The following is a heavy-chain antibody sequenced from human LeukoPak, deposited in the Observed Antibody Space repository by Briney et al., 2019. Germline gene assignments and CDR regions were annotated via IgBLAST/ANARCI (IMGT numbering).Heavy chain of an antibody. CDR1: GFTFSSYA. D-gene: IGHD6-19*01. V-gene: IGHV3-30-3*01. J-gene: IGHJ4*02. CDR2: ISYDGSNK. CDR3: ARSTGYSSGSLDY. Sequence: GRSLRLSCAASGFTFSSYAMHWVRQAPGKGLEWVAVISYDGSNKYYADSVKGRFTISRDNSKNTLYLQMNSLRAEDTAVYYCARSTGYSSGSLDYWGQGTLVTVSS.